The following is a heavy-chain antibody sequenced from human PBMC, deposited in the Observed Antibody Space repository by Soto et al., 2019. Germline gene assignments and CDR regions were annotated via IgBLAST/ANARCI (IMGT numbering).Heavy chain of an antibody. D-gene: IGHD2-15*01. CDR1: GDSVSSNGAC. Sequence: SQTLSLTCVISGDSVSSNGACWNWIRQSPSRGLQWLGRIYYRSKWFHDYAASVESRMAVNPDTSRNQFSLQLNYVTPEDTAVYYCARVHCSAGTCLDGLDFWGQGTTVTVSS. J-gene: IGHJ6*02. CDR3: ARVHCSAGTCLDGLDF. CDR2: IYYRSKWFH. V-gene: IGHV6-1*01.